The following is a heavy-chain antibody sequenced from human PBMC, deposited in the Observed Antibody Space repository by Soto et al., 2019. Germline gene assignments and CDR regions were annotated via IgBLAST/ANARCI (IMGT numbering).Heavy chain of an antibody. D-gene: IGHD3-10*01. CDR2: IYYSASTNYNPSP. V-gene: IGHV4-61*01. CDR3: ATGRVYYGSEY. J-gene: IGHJ4*02. CDR1: GGSISSSSYY. Sequence: SETLSLTCTVSGGSISSSSYYWSWIRQHPGKGLEWIGYIYYSASTNYNPSPNYNPSLKSRVTISLDTSKNQYSLRLSSVTAADTAVYYCATGRVYYGSEYWGQGTLVTVSS.